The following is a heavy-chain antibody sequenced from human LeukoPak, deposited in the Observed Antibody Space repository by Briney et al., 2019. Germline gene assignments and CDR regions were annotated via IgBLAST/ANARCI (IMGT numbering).Heavy chain of an antibody. CDR2: IYYSGST. CDR3: ARELHPLYNWFDP. V-gene: IGHV4-30-4*01. D-gene: IGHD4-11*01. CDR1: GGSISSGDYY. Sequence: SETLSPTCTVSGGSISSGDYYWSWIRQPPGKGLEWIGYIYYSGSTYYNPSLKSRVTISVDTSKNQFSLKLSSVTAADTAVYYCARELHPLYNWFDPWGQGTLVTVSS. J-gene: IGHJ5*02.